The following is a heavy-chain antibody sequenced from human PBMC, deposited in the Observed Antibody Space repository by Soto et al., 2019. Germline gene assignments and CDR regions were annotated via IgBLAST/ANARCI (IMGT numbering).Heavy chain of an antibody. V-gene: IGHV3-30-3*01. J-gene: IGHJ5*02. CDR2: ISYDGNDI. D-gene: IGHD6-19*01. Sequence: QVQLVESGGGVVQPGRSLRLSCAASGFMFSTYAMHWVRQAPGNGLEWVAVISYDGNDIYYGDSVKCRFTISRDNSRNTLYLEMNSLQREDTAVFYCARDQGRTVTRGDWFDPWGQGTLVTVSS. CDR3: ARDQGRTVTRGDWFDP. CDR1: GFMFSTYA.